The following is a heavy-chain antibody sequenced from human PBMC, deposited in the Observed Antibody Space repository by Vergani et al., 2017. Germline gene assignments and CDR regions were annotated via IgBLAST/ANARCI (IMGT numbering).Heavy chain of an antibody. D-gene: IGHD3-16*01. CDR3: ARGGDLRYYYGMDV. V-gene: IGHV4-61*08. CDR1: GASVSSSVSSSGYS. J-gene: IGHJ6*02. Sequence: QVRLQESGPGLVKPSETLSLTCTVSGASVSSSVSSSGYSWGWLRQPPGKGLEWIGYIYYSGSTNYNPSLKSRVTISVDTSKNQFSLKLSSVTAADTAVYYCARGGDLRYYYGMDVWGQGTTVTVSS. CDR2: IYYSGST.